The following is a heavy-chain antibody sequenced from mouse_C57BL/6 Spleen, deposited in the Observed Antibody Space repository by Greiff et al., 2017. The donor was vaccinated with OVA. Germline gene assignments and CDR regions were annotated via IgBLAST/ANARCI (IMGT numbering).Heavy chain of an antibody. CDR2: INPNNGGT. D-gene: IGHD1-1*01. CDR3: ATAGSSYYFDY. V-gene: IGHV1-26*01. J-gene: IGHJ2*01. CDR1: GYTFTDYY. Sequence: EVQLQQSGPELVKPGASVKISCKASGYTFTDYYMNWVKQSHGKSLEWIGDINPNNGGTSYNQKFKGKATLTVDKSSSTAYMELRSLTSEDSAVYYCATAGSSYYFDYWGQGTTLTVSS.